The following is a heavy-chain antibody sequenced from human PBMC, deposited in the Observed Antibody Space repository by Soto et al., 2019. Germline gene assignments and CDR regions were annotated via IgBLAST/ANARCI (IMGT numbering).Heavy chain of an antibody. D-gene: IGHD5-12*01. CDR2: IYPVGNT. CDR1: GFTVSNNF. Sequence: GGSLRLSCAASGFTVSNNFMSWVRQAPGEGLEWVSVIYPVGNTYYADSVKGRFTISRDTSKNPLYLQINSLRAEDTAVYYCARMGGVGATIYFYYYMDVWGKGTTVTVSS. CDR3: ARMGGVGATIYFYYYMDV. V-gene: IGHV3-53*05. J-gene: IGHJ6*03.